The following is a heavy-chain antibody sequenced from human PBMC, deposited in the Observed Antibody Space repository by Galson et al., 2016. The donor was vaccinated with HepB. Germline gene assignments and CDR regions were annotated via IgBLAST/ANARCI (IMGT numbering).Heavy chain of an antibody. Sequence: SVKVSCKASGYTFTSCDINWVRQATGQGLECMGWMNPTSDNTGFAQKFQGKISLTRKTSKSSGYMELSSLTSEDTAVYFCSSLHQGPIGLPPGTLLQEHPWG. V-gene: IGHV1-8*01. J-gene: IGHJ5*02. CDR2: MNPTSDNT. CDR1: GYTFTSCD. CDR3: SSLHQGPIGLPPGTLLQEHP.